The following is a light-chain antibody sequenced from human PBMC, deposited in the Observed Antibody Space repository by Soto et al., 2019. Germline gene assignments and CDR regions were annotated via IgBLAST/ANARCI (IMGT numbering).Light chain of an antibody. J-gene: IGKJ4*01. CDR3: QQYTTPSLT. Sequence: EVVLTHSPGTLSFSPGESSHVSFSSSQTISRNYLAWYQKKPGQAPRLLIYGASTRATGIPDRFSGTGSGTDFILTISRLEPEDFAVYYCQQYTTPSLTFGRGSKVDIK. CDR2: GAS. V-gene: IGKV3-20*01. CDR1: QTISRNY.